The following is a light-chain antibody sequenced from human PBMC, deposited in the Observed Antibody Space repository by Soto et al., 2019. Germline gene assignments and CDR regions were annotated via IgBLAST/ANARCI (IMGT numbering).Light chain of an antibody. CDR2: INN. Sequence: QSVLTQPPSASGTPGQRVTISCSGSSSNIGSNTVNWYQQLPGTAPKLLIFINNKRPSGVPDRFSGSKYGTSASLAISGLQSEDGADYYCAVWDDSLNVVVFGGRTKLTV. CDR3: AVWDDSLNVVV. J-gene: IGLJ2*01. V-gene: IGLV1-44*01. CDR1: SSNIGSNT.